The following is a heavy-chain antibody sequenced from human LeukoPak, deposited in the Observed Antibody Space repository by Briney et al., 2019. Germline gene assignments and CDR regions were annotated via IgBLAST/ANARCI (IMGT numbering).Heavy chain of an antibody. CDR2: ISWNSGSI. J-gene: IGHJ4*02. CDR3: AKDAVLWGSTGAHFDY. Sequence: GGSLRLSCAASGFTFDDYAMHWVRQAPGKGLEWVSGISWNSGSIGYADSVKGRFTTSRDNAKNSLYLQMNSLRAEDMALYYCAKDAVLWGSTGAHFDYWGQGTLVTVSS. D-gene: IGHD7-27*01. CDR1: GFTFDDYA. V-gene: IGHV3-9*03.